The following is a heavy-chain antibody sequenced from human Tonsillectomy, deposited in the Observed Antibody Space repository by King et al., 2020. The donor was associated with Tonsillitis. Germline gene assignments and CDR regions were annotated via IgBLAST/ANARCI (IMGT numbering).Heavy chain of an antibody. CDR2: IYSGGST. CDR3: ARVENFYYYMDG. CDR1: GFTVSSNF. D-gene: IGHD2/OR15-2a*01. J-gene: IGHJ6*03. V-gene: IGHV3-53*01. Sequence: VQLVESGGGLIQPGGSLRLSCAASGFTVSSNFMSWVRQAPGKGLEWVSVIYSGGSTYFADSVKGRFTISRDNFKNTLFLQMNSLRAEDTAVYYCARVENFYYYMDGWGKGTPVTVSS.